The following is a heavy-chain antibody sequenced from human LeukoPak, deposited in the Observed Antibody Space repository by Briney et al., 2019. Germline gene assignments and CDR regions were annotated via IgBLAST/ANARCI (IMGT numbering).Heavy chain of an antibody. Sequence: PSETLSLTCTVSGGSPSTYYWSWIRQPPGKGLEWIGYIYYSGSTNYNPSLKSRVTISVDTSKNQFSLKLNSVTAADTAVYYCARGDTYYYGMDVWGQGRTVTVSS. D-gene: IGHD5-18*01. J-gene: IGHJ6*02. CDR3: ARGDTYYYGMDV. CDR2: IYYSGST. V-gene: IGHV4-59*01. CDR1: GGSPSTYY.